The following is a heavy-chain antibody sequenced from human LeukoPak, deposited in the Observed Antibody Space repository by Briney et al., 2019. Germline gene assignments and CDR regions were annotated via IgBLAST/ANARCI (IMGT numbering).Heavy chain of an antibody. J-gene: IGHJ4*02. Sequence: GGSLRLSCTTSGFTFADYAMSWVRQAPGKGLEWVANIKQDGSEKYYVDSVKGRFTISRDNAKNSLYLQMNSLRAEDTAVYYCAKPTDYWGQGTLVTVSS. D-gene: IGHD1-14*01. CDR3: AKPTDY. V-gene: IGHV3-7*01. CDR2: IKQDGSEK. CDR1: GFTFADYA.